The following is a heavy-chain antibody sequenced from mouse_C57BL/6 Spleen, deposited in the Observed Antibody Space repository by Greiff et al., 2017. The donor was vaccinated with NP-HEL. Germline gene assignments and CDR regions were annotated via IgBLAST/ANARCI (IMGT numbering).Heavy chain of an antibody. D-gene: IGHD1-1*01. Sequence: VMLVESGAELVKPGASVKISCKASGYAFSSYWMNWVKQRPGKGLEWIGQIYPGDGDNNYNGKFKGKATLTADKSSSTAYMQLSSLTSEDSAVYFCARDYGSSTAWFAYWGQGTLVTVSA. CDR3: ARDYGSSTAWFAY. CDR2: IYPGDGDN. J-gene: IGHJ3*01. CDR1: GYAFSSYW. V-gene: IGHV1-80*01.